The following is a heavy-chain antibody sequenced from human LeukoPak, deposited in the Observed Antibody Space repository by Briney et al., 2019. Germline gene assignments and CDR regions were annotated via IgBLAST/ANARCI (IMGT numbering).Heavy chain of an antibody. CDR1: GFTFSTHW. D-gene: IGHD6-13*01. Sequence: GGSLRLSCAASGFTFSTHWMNWVRQGPGKGLEWVANIKQDGSEKYYVDSVKGRFTISRDNAKNSLYLQMNSLRAEDTAVYYCARRVSSSWYSLAALDYWGQGTLVIVSS. J-gene: IGHJ4*02. CDR2: IKQDGSEK. V-gene: IGHV3-7*01. CDR3: ARRVSSSWYSLAALDY.